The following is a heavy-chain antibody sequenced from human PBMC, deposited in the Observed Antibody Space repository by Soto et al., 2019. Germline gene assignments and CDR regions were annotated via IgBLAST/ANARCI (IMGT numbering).Heavy chain of an antibody. D-gene: IGHD3-3*01. CDR3: ARVHYDFWSGYFNYYYYMDV. CDR2: IIPISGTT. Sequence: ASVKVSCKASGGTFSSYAISWVRQAPGQGLEWMGGIIPISGTTGYAQKFQGRVTMTRNTSISTAYMELSSLRSEDTAVYYCARVHYDFWSGYFNYYYYMDVWGKGTTVTVSS. V-gene: IGHV1-8*02. J-gene: IGHJ6*03. CDR1: GGTFSSYA.